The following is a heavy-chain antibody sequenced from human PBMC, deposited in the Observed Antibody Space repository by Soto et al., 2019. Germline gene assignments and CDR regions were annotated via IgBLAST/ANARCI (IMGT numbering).Heavy chain of an antibody. Sequence: QLHLVQSGAVVKKPGASVTVSCSASGYPVTAYYMHWVRQAPGRGLEWMGGINPATGAAKYTQTFQGRGTMTRNTSKSTGFMELSGLTSEDTAVFYCARGGGVGVAGSAAFDMWGQGTLVTVSS. D-gene: IGHD3-3*01. J-gene: IGHJ3*02. V-gene: IGHV1-2*02. CDR3: ARGGGVGVAGSAAFDM. CDR1: GYPVTAYY. CDR2: INPATGAA.